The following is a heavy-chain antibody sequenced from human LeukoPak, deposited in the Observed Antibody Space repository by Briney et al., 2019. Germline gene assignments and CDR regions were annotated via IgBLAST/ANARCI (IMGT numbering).Heavy chain of an antibody. CDR3: ARDVSDYYDSSGYYYYYYGMDV. D-gene: IGHD3-22*01. V-gene: IGHV3-11*01. CDR2: ISSSGSTI. Sequence: PGGSLRLSCAASGFTFSDYYMSWIRQAPGKGLEWVSYISSSGSTIYYADSVKGRFTISRDNAKNSLYLQMYSLRAEDTAVYYCARDVSDYYDSSGYYYYYYGMDVWGQGTTVTVSS. CDR1: GFTFSDYY. J-gene: IGHJ6*02.